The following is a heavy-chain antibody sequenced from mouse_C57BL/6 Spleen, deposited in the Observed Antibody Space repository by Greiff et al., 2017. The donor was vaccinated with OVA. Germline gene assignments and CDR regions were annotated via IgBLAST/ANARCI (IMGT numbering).Heavy chain of an antibody. J-gene: IGHJ1*03. CDR2: IDPNSGGT. Sequence: KQSCKASGYTFTSSWMHWVKQRPGRGLEWIGRIDPNSGGTKYNEKFKSKATLTVDKPSSTAYMQLSSLTSEDSAVYYCATTLLRLWYFDVWGTGTTVTVSS. V-gene: IGHV1-72*01. CDR1: GYTFTSSW. CDR3: ATTLLRLWYFDV. D-gene: IGHD2-12*01.